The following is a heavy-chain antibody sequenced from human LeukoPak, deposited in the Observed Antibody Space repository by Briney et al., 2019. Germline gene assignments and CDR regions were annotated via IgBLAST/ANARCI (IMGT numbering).Heavy chain of an antibody. V-gene: IGHV1-24*01. D-gene: IGHD3-3*01. CDR3: ATNTIFGVVWVFDY. CDR1: GYTLTELS. J-gene: IGHJ4*02. CDR2: FDPEDGET. Sequence: ASVKVSCKVSGYTLTELSMHWVRQAPGKGLEWMGGFDPEDGETIYARKFQGRVTMTEDTSTDTAYMELSSLRSEDTAVYYCATNTIFGVVWVFDYWGQGTLVTVSS.